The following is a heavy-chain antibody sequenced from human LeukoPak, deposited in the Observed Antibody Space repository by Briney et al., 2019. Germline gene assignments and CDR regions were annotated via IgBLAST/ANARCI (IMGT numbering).Heavy chain of an antibody. J-gene: IGHJ5*02. V-gene: IGHV3-30*02. CDR1: GFTFTTRG. Sequence: PGGSLRLSCAASGFTFTTRGMHWVRQAPGKGPQWVAFAGNDGRIKYNENSVEGRFTISRDNSKNTLYLQMNSLRHEDTAVYYCATTESVTDKRLDPWGQGAQVTVSS. D-gene: IGHD1-7*01. CDR3: ATTESVTDKRLDP. CDR2: AGNDGRIK.